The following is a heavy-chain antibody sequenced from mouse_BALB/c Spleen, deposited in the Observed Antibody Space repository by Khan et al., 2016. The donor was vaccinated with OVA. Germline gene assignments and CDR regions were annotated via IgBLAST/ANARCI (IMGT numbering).Heavy chain of an antibody. CDR3: ARWGDHYAMDY. D-gene: IGHD2-13*01. CDR2: IKGDGST. V-gene: IGHV2-3*01. CDR1: GFSLTSYG. J-gene: IGHJ4*01. Sequence: QVQLKESGPGLVATSQSLYITCTVSGFSLTSYGVNWVRQPPGKGLEWLGGIKGDGSTNYCTDLISRLSISKDNSKSQAFLKLLSLLTDDTATYYCARWGDHYAMDYWGQGTSVTVSS.